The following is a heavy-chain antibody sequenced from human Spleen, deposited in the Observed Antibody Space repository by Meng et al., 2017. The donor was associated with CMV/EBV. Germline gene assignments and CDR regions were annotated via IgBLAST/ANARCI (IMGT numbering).Heavy chain of an antibody. CDR1: GFTFSSFD. CDR3: ARDLNLGKVVYYYYGMDV. D-gene: IGHD2-15*01. CDR2: IKQDGSEK. V-gene: IGHV3-7*01. J-gene: IGHJ6*02. Sequence: GESLKISCAASGFTFSSFDMNWVRQAPGKGLEWAANIKQDGSEKYYVDSVKGRFTISRDNAKNSLYLQMNSLRAEDTAVYYCARDLNLGKVVYYYYGMDVWGQGTTVTVSS.